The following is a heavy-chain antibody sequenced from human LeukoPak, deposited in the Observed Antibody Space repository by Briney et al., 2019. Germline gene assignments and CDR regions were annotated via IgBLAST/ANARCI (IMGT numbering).Heavy chain of an antibody. CDR2: IYTSGST. J-gene: IGHJ3*02. Sequence: SETLSLTCTVSGGSISSGTYYWSWIRQPAGKGLEWIGRIYTSGSTNYNPSLKSRVTISLDTSKNQFSLKLSSVTAADTAVYYCARADYVWGSYRHEAFDIWGHGTMVTVSS. D-gene: IGHD3-16*02. CDR3: ARADYVWGSYRHEAFDI. CDR1: GGSISSGTYY. V-gene: IGHV4-61*02.